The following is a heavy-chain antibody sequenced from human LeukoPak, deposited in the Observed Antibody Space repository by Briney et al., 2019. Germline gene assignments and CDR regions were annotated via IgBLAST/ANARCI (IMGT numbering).Heavy chain of an antibody. CDR3: AKDRVATIMKWFDP. V-gene: IGHV3-53*01. Sequence: GGSLRLSCAASGFTVSSNYMSWVRQAPGKGLEWVSVIYSGGSTYYADSVKGRFTISRDNSKNTLYLQMNSLRAEDTAVYYCAKDRVATIMKWFDPWGQGTLVTVSS. CDR2: IYSGGST. J-gene: IGHJ5*02. CDR1: GFTVSSNY. D-gene: IGHD5-12*01.